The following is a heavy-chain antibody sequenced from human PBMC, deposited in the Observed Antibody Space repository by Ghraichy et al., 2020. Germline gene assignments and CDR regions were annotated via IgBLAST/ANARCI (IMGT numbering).Heavy chain of an antibody. CDR1: GGSFSGYY. V-gene: IGHV4-34*01. J-gene: IGHJ4*02. CDR2: INHSGST. D-gene: IGHD3-3*02. Sequence: SETLSLTCAVYGGSFSGYYWSWIRQPPGKGLEWIGEINHSGSTNYNPSLKSRVTISVDTSKNQFSLKLSSVTAADTAVYYCARGVGFLGPRDFDYWGQGTLVTVSS. CDR3: ARGVGFLGPRDFDY.